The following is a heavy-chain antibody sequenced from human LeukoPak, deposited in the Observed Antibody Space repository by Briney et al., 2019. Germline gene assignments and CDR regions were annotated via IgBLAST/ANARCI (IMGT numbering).Heavy chain of an antibody. D-gene: IGHD1-26*01. V-gene: IGHV5-51*01. J-gene: IGHJ4*02. CDR3: ASSDEGGARPFDY. Sequence: GESLQISCKGSGYSFTSYWIGWVRQMPGKGLEWMGIIYPGDSDTRYSPSFQGQVTISANKSNSTAYLQWSSLKASDTAMYYCASSDEGGARPFDYWGQGTLVTVSS. CDR2: IYPGDSDT. CDR1: GYSFTSYW.